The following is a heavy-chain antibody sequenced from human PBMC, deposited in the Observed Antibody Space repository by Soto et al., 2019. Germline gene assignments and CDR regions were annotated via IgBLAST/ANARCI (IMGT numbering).Heavy chain of an antibody. J-gene: IGHJ5*02. Sequence: PGGSLRLSCAASGFTFDDYTMHWVRQAPGKGLEWVSGISWNSGSIGYADSVKGRFTISRDNAKNSLYLQMNSLRAEDTALYYCAKAPDYDFWSGQNWFDPWGQGTLVTVSS. CDR2: ISWNSGSI. CDR1: GFTFDDYT. CDR3: AKAPDYDFWSGQNWFDP. V-gene: IGHV3-9*01. D-gene: IGHD3-3*01.